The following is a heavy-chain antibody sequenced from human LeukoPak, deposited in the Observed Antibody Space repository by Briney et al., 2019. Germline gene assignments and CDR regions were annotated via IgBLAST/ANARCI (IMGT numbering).Heavy chain of an antibody. J-gene: IGHJ6*03. CDR1: GFTFSDYY. Sequence: GSLRLSCAASGFTFSDYYMSWIRKAPGKGLEWVSYISSTASMIYYADSVKGRFTISRDNAKNSLYLQMNSLRAEDAAVYYCARDQKPVAGPFYSDYYMDVWGKGTTVTVSS. D-gene: IGHD6-19*01. V-gene: IGHV3-11*01. CDR3: ARDQKPVAGPFYSDYYMDV. CDR2: ISSTASMI.